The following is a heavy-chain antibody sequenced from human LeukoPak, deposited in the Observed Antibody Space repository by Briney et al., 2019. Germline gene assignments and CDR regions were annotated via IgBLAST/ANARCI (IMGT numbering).Heavy chain of an antibody. Sequence: ASVKVSCKASGYTFTSYYMHWVRQAPGQGLEWMGIIDPSGGGTNYAQKFQGRVTMTRDTSTSTVYMELSSLRSEDTAVYYCASLGSGSSRIIDFDYWGQGTLVTVSS. CDR1: GYTFTSYY. CDR3: ASLGSGSSRIIDFDY. V-gene: IGHV1-46*01. J-gene: IGHJ4*02. D-gene: IGHD3-10*01. CDR2: IDPSGGGT.